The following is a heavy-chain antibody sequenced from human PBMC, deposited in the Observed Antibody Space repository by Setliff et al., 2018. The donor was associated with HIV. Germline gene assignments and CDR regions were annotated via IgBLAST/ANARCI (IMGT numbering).Heavy chain of an antibody. J-gene: IGHJ4*02. Sequence: GGSLRLSCAASGFTLSSYAMTWVRQAPGKGLEWVSAISGGGDRTYHADSVRGRFTISRDNSKNSLYLQMNSLRAEDTALYYCAKDSAPYSSGWYYDYWGQGTLVTVSS. CDR1: GFTLSSYA. D-gene: IGHD6-19*01. CDR2: ISGGGDRT. V-gene: IGHV3-23*01. CDR3: AKDSAPYSSGWYYDY.